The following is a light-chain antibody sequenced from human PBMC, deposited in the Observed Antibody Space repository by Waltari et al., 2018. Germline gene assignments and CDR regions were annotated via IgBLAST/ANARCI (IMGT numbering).Light chain of an antibody. CDR1: TSDVGGYHY. J-gene: IGLJ3*02. CDR2: DVS. CDR3: SSYATSGTLL. V-gene: IGLV2-14*03. Sequence: SALTQPASVSGSPVQSITISCTGTTSDVGGYHYVSWYQQHTGKPPILIIYDVSSPPAGVDSRFSGSKSANAASLTSAGLQAEDDAYYYGSSYATSGTLLFGGGTKLTVL.